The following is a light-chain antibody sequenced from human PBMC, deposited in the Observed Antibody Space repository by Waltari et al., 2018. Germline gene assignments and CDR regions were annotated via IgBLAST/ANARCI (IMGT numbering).Light chain of an antibody. CDR2: AAS. J-gene: IGKJ2*01. CDR1: QGISNY. Sequence: DIQMTQSPSSLSASVVDRVTLTCRASQGISNYFAWYQQKPGKVPKLLIYAASTLQSGVPSRFSGSGSGTDFTLTIKSLQPDDFGTYFCQQFDTDVTFGQGTKVAI. V-gene: IGKV1-27*01. CDR3: QQFDTDVT.